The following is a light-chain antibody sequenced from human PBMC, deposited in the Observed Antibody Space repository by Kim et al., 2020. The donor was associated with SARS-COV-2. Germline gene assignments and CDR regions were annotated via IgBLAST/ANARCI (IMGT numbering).Light chain of an antibody. CDR2: GKN. CDR3: NSRDSSGNHLV. Sequence: ACGPTVRSTCRGDSLRRYYASWYQQKPGQAPVVVIYGKNNRPSGIPDRFSGSSSGNTASLTITGAQAEDEADYYCNSRDSSGNHLVFGGGTQLTVL. CDR1: SLRRYY. V-gene: IGLV3-19*01. J-gene: IGLJ3*02.